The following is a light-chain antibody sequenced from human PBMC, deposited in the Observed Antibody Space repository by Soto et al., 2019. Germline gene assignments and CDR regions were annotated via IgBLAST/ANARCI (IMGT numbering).Light chain of an antibody. CDR1: SRDVGGYKY. V-gene: IGLV2-11*01. CDR3: CSYAGSPRYV. J-gene: IGLJ1*01. CDR2: DVI. Sequence: QSALTQPRSVSGSPGQSVTISCTGTSRDVGGYKYVSWYQQHPGKAPKVMIYDVIERPSGVPDRFSGYKSGNTASLTISWLQAEYEADYYCCSYAGSPRYVLGTGTKLTVL.